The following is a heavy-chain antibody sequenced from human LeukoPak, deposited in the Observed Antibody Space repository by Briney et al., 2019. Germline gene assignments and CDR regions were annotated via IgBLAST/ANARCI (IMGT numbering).Heavy chain of an antibody. D-gene: IGHD3-3*01. CDR3: ATPFFRGSGYLFDY. Sequence: GASVKVSCKASGGTFSSYAISWVRQAPGQGLEWMGRIIPILGIANYAQKFQGRVTITADKSTSTAYMELSSLRSEDTAVYYCATPFFRGSGYLFDYWGQGTLVTVSS. CDR2: IIPILGIA. CDR1: GGTFSSYA. V-gene: IGHV1-69*04. J-gene: IGHJ4*02.